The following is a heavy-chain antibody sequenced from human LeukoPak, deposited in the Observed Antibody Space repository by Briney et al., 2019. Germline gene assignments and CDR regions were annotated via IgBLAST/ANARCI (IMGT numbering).Heavy chain of an antibody. CDR1: GGSFSGYY. Sequence: SETLSLTFAVYGGSFSGYYWSWIRQPPGKGLEWIGEINHSGRTNYNPSLKSRVTISVDTSKNQFSLKLSSVTAADTAVYYCARHPRGMVRGVPFDYWGQGTLVTVSS. CDR3: ARHPRGMVRGVPFDY. V-gene: IGHV4-34*01. D-gene: IGHD3-10*01. J-gene: IGHJ4*02. CDR2: INHSGRT.